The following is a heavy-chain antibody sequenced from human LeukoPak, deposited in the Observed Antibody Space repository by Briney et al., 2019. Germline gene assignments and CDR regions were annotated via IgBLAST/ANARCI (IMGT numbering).Heavy chain of an antibody. J-gene: IGHJ5*02. CDR2: INHSGST. Sequence: SETLSLTCAVYGGSFSGYYWSWIRQPPGKGLEWIGEINHSGSTNYNPSLKSRVTISVDTSKNQFSLKLSSVTAADTAVYYCARHHSSSWYVGWFDPWGQGTLVTVSS. CDR1: GGSFSGYY. V-gene: IGHV4-34*01. CDR3: ARHHSSSWYVGWFDP. D-gene: IGHD6-13*01.